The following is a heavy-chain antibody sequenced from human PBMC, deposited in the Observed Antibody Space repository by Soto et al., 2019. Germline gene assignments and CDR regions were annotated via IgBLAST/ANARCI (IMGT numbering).Heavy chain of an antibody. CDR2: MNPNSGNT. Sequence: ASVKVSCKASGYTFTSYDINWVRRATGQGLEWMGWMNPNSGNTVYAQKFQGRVTMTRNTPISTAYMELSSLRSEDTAVYYCARDASTKAFEYWGQGTLVTVSS. J-gene: IGHJ4*02. CDR3: ARDASTKAFEY. V-gene: IGHV1-8*01. D-gene: IGHD5-12*01. CDR1: GYTFTSYD.